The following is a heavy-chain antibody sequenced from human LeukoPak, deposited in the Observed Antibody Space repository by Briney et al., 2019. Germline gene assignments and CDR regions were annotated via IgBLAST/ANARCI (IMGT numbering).Heavy chain of an antibody. J-gene: IGHJ5*02. CDR3: AREIAVAGLRWFDP. V-gene: IGHV3-64*01. CDR1: GFTFSSYA. D-gene: IGHD6-19*01. Sequence: GGSLRLSCAASGFTFSSYAMHWVRQAPGKGLEYVSAISSNGGSTYYANSVKGRFTISRDNSKNTLYLQMGSLRAEDMAVHYCAREIAVAGLRWFDPWGQGTLVTVSS. CDR2: ISSNGGST.